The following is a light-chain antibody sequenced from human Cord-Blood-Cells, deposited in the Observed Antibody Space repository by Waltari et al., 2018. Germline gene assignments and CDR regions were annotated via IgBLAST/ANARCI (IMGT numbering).Light chain of an antibody. V-gene: IGKV3-11*01. CDR2: DAS. J-gene: IGKJ3*01. CDR3: QQRSNWPLFT. CDR1: QSVSSY. Sequence: EIVLTQSPATLSLSPGERATLSCRASQSVSSYLAWYQQKPGQAPRLLIYDASNRATGITARFSGSGSGTDFTRTISSLEPEDFAVYYCQQRSNWPLFTFGPGTKVDIK.